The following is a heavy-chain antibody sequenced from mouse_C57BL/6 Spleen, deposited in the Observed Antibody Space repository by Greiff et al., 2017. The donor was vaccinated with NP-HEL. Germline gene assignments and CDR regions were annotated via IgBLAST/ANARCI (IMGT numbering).Heavy chain of an antibody. J-gene: IGHJ4*01. CDR1: GFSLTSYG. CDR3: AKRGYDVRAMDY. D-gene: IGHD2-2*01. Sequence: VKVVESGPGLVQPSQSLSITCTVSGFSLTSYGVHWVRQSPGKGLEWLGVIWRGGSTDYNAAFMSRLSITKDNSKSQVFFKMNSLQADDTAIYYCAKRGYDVRAMDYWGQGTSVTVSS. V-gene: IGHV2-5*01. CDR2: IWRGGST.